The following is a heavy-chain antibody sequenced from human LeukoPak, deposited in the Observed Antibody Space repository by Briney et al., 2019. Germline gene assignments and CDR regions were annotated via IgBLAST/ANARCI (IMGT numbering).Heavy chain of an antibody. D-gene: IGHD6-6*01. J-gene: IGHJ4*02. Sequence: GGSLRLSCAASGFTFSTYSMNWVRQAPGKGLEWVSYISGSSSYIYYADSVKGRFTISRDNAKNSLYLQMNSLRAEDTAVYYCARDVQSDYWGQGTLVTVSS. CDR1: GFTFSTYS. CDR2: ISGSSSYI. V-gene: IGHV3-21*05. CDR3: ARDVQSDY.